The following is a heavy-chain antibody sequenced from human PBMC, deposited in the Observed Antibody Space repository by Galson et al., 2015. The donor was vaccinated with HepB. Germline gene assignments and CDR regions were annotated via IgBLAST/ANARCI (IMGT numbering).Heavy chain of an antibody. CDR2: ISWDGGST. J-gene: IGHJ4*02. V-gene: IGHV3-43*01. CDR1: GFTFDDYT. CDR3: AKEGGIVGASSSYYFDY. D-gene: IGHD1-26*01. Sequence: SLRLSCAASGFTFDDYTMHWVRQAPGKGLEWVSLISWDGGSTYYADSVKGRFTISRDNSKNSLYLQIDSLRTEDTALYYCAKEGGIVGASSSYYFDYWGQGTLVTVSS.